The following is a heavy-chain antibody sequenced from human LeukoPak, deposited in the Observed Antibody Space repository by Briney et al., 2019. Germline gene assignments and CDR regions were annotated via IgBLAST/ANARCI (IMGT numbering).Heavy chain of an antibody. J-gene: IGHJ4*02. V-gene: IGHV1-2*02. CDR3: ASMSIAARHLDY. Sequence: ASVKVSCKASGYTFTGYYMHWVRQAPGQGLEWMGWINPNSGGTNYAQKFQGRVTMTRDTSITTAYMELSRLRSDDTAVYYCASMSIAARHLDYWGQGTLVTVSS. CDR1: GYTFTGYY. CDR2: INPNSGGT. D-gene: IGHD6-6*01.